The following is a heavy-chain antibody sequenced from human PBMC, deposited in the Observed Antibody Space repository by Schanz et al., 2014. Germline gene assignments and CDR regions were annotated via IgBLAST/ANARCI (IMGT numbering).Heavy chain of an antibody. D-gene: IGHD7-27*01. V-gene: IGHV3-11*01. J-gene: IGHJ3*02. CDR2: IGTVVSTI. CDR1: GFTFSNYY. Sequence: QVQLVESGGGLVKPGGSLRLSCAASGFTFSNYYMSWIRQAPGKGLEWVSYIGTVVSTIHYADSVKGRFTISRDNAKNSLYLEMTSLRGEDTAVYYCARENLNWEAFDIWGQGTVVTVSS. CDR3: ARENLNWEAFDI.